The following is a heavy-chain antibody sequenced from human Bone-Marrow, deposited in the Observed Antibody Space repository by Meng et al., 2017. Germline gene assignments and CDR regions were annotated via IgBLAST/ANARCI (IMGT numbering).Heavy chain of an antibody. CDR1: GYSITGSYN. J-gene: IGHJ3*02. CDR2: IYQSGST. CDR3: APSIAAPGAFDI. V-gene: IGHV4-38-2*01. Sequence: SETLSLTCAVSGYSITGSYNWGWIRQSPGKGLEWIGSIYQSGSTYYNPSLKSRVTMSADTSKNQFSLKLTSVTAADTAVYYCAPSIAAPGAFDIWGQGTMVTVSS. D-gene: IGHD6-6*01.